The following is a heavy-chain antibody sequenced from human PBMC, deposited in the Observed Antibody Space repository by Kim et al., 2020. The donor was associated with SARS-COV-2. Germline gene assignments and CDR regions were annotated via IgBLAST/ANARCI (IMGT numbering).Heavy chain of an antibody. D-gene: IGHD1-26*01. CDR1: GFTVSSNY. V-gene: IGHV3-53*01. CDR3: ARVGWELLRTYYYYGMDV. CDR2: IYSGGST. Sequence: GGSLRLSCAASGFTVSSNYMSWVRQAPGKGLEWVSVIYSGGSTYYADSVKGRFTISRDHSKNTLYLQMNSLRAEDTAVYYCARVGWELLRTYYYYGMDVWGKATTVTVSS. J-gene: IGHJ6*04.